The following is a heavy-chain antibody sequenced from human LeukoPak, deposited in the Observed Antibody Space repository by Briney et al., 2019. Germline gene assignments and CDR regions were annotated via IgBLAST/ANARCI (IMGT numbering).Heavy chain of an antibody. J-gene: IGHJ4*02. CDR1: GGTFSSYA. CDR2: IIPILGIA. D-gene: IGHD5-24*01. V-gene: IGHV1-69*04. CDR3: ARTALVEMATFDY. Sequence: VASVKVSCKASGGTFSSYAISWVRQAPGQGLEWMGRIIPILGIANYAQKFQGRVTITADKSTSTAYMELSSLRSEDTAVYYCARTALVEMATFDYWGQGTLVTVSS.